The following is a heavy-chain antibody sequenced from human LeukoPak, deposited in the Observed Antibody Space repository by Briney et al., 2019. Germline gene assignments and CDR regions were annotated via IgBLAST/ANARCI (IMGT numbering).Heavy chain of an antibody. V-gene: IGHV1-69*04. CDR3: ARASSNEQWLVHSAEYFQH. J-gene: IGHJ1*01. CDR1: GGTFSSYA. Sequence: ASVKVSCKASGGTFSSYAISWVRQAPGQGLEWMGRIIPILGIANYAQKFQGRVTITADKSTSTAYMEPSSLRSEDTAVYYCARASSNEQWLVHSAEYFQHWGQGTLVTVSS. CDR2: IIPILGIA. D-gene: IGHD6-19*01.